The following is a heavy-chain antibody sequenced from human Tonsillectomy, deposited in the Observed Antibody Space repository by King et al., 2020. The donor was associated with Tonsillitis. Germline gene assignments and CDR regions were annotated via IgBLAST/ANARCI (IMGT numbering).Heavy chain of an antibody. CDR3: ASLKSDYPHFCDY. Sequence: QLQESGPGLVKPSETLSLTCAVSGSSISSGYYWGWVRQSPGKGLEGIGTIYHSGSTHYKPSLKSRVTISVDTSKNQFSLKLSSVTAADTAVYYCASLKSDYPHFCDYWGQGTLVTVSS. V-gene: IGHV4-38-2*01. D-gene: IGHD4-17*01. J-gene: IGHJ4*02. CDR1: GSSISSGYY. CDR2: IYHSGST.